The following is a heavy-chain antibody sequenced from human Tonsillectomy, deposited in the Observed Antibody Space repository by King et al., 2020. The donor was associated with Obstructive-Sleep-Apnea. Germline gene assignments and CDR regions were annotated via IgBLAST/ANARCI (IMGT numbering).Heavy chain of an antibody. CDR3: AKDIRAGSLDAFDI. J-gene: IGHJ3*02. V-gene: IGHV3-9*01. CDR2: ISCNSGTI. D-gene: IGHD1-26*01. CDR1: GFTFDDYA. Sequence: VQLVESGGGLVQPGRSLRLSCAASGFTFDDYAMHWVRQTPGKCLEWVSCISCNSGTIGYAESVKGRFTISRDNAKSYLYLQMKILRAEDTALYYCAKDIRAGSLDAFDIWGQGTMVTVSS.